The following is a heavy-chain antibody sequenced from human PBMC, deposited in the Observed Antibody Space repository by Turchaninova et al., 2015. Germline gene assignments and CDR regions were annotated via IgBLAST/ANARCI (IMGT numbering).Heavy chain of an antibody. CDR1: GGSISSGDYY. J-gene: IGHJ4*02. Sequence: QVQLQESGPGLVKPSQTLSLTCTVSGGSISSGDYYWSWIRQHPGKELEFSGYTYYSGTTYYNPSLKSRVTISLATSNHQLSLRLSSVTAADTAVYYWARVLVNSYGYDYWGQGTLVTVSS. CDR3: ARVLVNSYGYDY. D-gene: IGHD5-18*01. CDR2: TYYSGTT. V-gene: IGHV4-31*03.